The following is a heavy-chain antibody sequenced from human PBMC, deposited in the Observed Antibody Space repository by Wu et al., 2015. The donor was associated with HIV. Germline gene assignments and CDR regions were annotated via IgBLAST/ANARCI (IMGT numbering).Heavy chain of an antibody. V-gene: IGHV1-18*01. CDR3: ARTPVSYYYYYMDV. CDR1: GYTFSYYG. J-gene: IGHJ6*03. Sequence: QVQLVQSGGEVKEPGASVKVSCKPSGYTFSYYGINWVRQAPGQGLEWMGWISVYNGNTNYAQKLQGRVTMTTDTSTSTAYMELRSLRSDDTAVYYCARTPVSYYYYYMDVWGKGTTVTVSS. CDR2: ISVYNGNT.